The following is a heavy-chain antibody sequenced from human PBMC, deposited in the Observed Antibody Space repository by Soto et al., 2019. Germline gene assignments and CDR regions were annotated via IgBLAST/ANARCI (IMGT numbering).Heavy chain of an antibody. D-gene: IGHD2-2*01. CDR2: ISGGSGDST. J-gene: IGHJ4*02. CDR3: AKNQPSWATRAAFDY. CDR1: GFTFSNYA. Sequence: PGGSLRLSCAASGFTFSNYAMNWVRQAPGKGLEWVSGISGGSGDSTFCADSVKGRFTISRDNSKNTLHLQMNSLRTEDTAVYYCAKNQPSWATRAAFDYWGQGTLVTVSS. V-gene: IGHV3-23*01.